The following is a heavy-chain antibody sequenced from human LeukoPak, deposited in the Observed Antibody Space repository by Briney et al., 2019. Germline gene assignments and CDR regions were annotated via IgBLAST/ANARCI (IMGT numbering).Heavy chain of an antibody. CDR1: GFTFTNRW. V-gene: IGHV3-7*01. J-gene: IGHJ4*02. D-gene: IGHD3-16*02. CDR3: VREGDYVWGDYRSLDY. Sequence: PGGSLRLSCAASGFTFTNRWMNWVRQAPGKGLEWVAKIGKDGSEKNYVDSVKGRFTISRDNAKSSLYLQMNSLRAEDTAVYYCVREGDYVWGDYRSLDYWGQGTLDTVSS. CDR2: IGKDGSEK.